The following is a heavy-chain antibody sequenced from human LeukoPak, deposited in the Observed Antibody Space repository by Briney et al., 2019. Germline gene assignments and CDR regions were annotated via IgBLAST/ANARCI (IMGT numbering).Heavy chain of an antibody. V-gene: IGHV4-34*01. D-gene: IGHD3-16*02. CDR2: INHSGST. J-gene: IGHJ4*02. Sequence: PSETLSLTCAVYGGSFSGYYWSWIRQPPGKWLEWIGEINHSGSTNYNPSLKSRVTISVDTSKNQFSLKLSSVTAADTAVYYCARLPYYDYVWGSYRLDYWGQGTLVTVSS. CDR3: ARLPYYDYVWGSYRLDY. CDR1: GGSFSGYY.